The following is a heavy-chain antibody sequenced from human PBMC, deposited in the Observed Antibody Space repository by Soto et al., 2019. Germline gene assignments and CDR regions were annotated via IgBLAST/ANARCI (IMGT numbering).Heavy chain of an antibody. J-gene: IGHJ5*02. CDR3: AHTPYDFWSGYYQGLLWFDL. CDR2: IYWNDDK. CDR1: GRSLINNGVG. Sequence: TETLRKSVAFAGRSLINNGVGVGCISQPPGKALEWLALIYWNDDKRYSPSLKSRLTITKDTSKNQVVLTMTNMDPVDTATYYCAHTPYDFWSGYYQGLLWFDLWGQGTLVTGSS. V-gene: IGHV2-5*01. D-gene: IGHD3-3*01.